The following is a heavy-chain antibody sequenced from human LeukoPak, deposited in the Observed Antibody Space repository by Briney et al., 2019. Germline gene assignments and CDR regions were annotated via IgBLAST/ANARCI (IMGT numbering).Heavy chain of an antibody. Sequence: SETLSLTCAVSGYSISSGYYWGWIRQPPGKGLEWIGSIYHSGSTYYNPSLKSRVTISVDTSKNQFSLKLSSVTAADTAMYYCARCRSGSLWDAFDIWGQGTMVTVSS. CDR3: ARCRSGSLWDAFDI. V-gene: IGHV4-38-2*01. CDR2: IYHSGST. J-gene: IGHJ3*02. D-gene: IGHD2-21*01. CDR1: GYSISSGYY.